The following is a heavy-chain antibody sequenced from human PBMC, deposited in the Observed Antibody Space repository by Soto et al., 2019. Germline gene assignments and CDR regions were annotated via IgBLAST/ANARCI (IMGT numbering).Heavy chain of an antibody. CDR3: ARVFGYCSGGACSSLDY. CDR2: ISSSSTYI. Sequence: EVQLVESGGGLVKPGGSLRLSCAASGFTFSSHTMNWVRQAPGKGLEWVSSISSSSTYIYYADSVKGRFTISRDNAKNSLYLPMNSLRAEDTAVYYCARVFGYCSGGACSSLDYWGQGTLVTVSS. V-gene: IGHV3-21*01. CDR1: GFTFSSHT. J-gene: IGHJ4*02. D-gene: IGHD2-15*01.